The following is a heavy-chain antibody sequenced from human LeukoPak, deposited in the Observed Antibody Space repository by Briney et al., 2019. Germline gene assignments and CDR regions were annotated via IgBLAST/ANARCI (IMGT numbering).Heavy chain of an antibody. CDR2: IWYDGSNK. CDR3: ARGVLKLPPYFDY. J-gene: IGHJ4*02. CDR1: GFTFSSYG. D-gene: IGHD1-26*01. V-gene: IGHV3-33*01. Sequence: GGSLRLSCAASGFTFSSYGMHWVRQAPGKGLEWVAVIWYDGSNKYYADSVKGRFTISRDNSKNTLYLQMNSLRAEDTAVYYCARGVLKLPPYFDYWGQGTLVTVSS.